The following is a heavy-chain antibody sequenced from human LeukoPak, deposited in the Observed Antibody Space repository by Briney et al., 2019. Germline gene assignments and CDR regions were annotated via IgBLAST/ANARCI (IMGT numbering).Heavy chain of an antibody. Sequence: GASVKVSCKASGYTFTSYYMHWVRQAPGQGLEWMGWMNPNSGNTGYAQKFQGRVTMTRNTSISTAYMELSSLRSEDTAVYYCTRGYSKNYDILTGYYKAFDPWGQGTLVTVSS. CDR1: GYTFTSYY. D-gene: IGHD3-9*01. CDR2: MNPNSGNT. CDR3: TRGYSKNYDILTGYYKAFDP. J-gene: IGHJ5*02. V-gene: IGHV1-8*02.